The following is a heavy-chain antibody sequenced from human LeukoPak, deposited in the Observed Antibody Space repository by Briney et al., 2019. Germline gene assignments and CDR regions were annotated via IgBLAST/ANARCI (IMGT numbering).Heavy chain of an antibody. D-gene: IGHD3-9*01. J-gene: IGHJ4*02. CDR1: GFIFANYW. Sequence: GESLKISCKGSGFIFANYWIGWVRQMPGKGLEWMGIVYNGDSDPRYSPSFQGQVTISADRASSTAYLQWSSLQASDSVMYYCARLKLGPSGLAPLDSGGQGPQVPVSS. V-gene: IGHV5-51*01. CDR3: ARLKLGPSGLAPLDS. CDR2: VYNGDSDP.